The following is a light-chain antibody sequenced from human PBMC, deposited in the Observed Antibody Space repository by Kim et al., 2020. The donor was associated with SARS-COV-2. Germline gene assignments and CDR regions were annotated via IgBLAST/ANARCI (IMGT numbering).Light chain of an antibody. CDR1: QAFRND. CDR2: SIS. V-gene: IGKV1-17*01. J-gene: IGKJ1*01. Sequence: PSIGDRVTISCRASQAFRNDLCWYQQRPEKAPTLLIFSISTLQSGVPSRFSRRGSATEFTLPISSLQSEYFATYYCLQYETYPLTFGQGTKVDIK. CDR3: LQYETYPLT.